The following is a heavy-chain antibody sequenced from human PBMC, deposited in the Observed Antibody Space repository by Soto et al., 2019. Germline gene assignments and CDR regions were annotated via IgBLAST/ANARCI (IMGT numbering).Heavy chain of an antibody. Sequence: PSETLSLTCAVSGGSISSGGYSWSWIRQPPGKGLEWIGYIYHSGSTYYNPSLKSRVTISVDRSKNQFSLKLSSVTAADTAVYYCAKGFSPMVTNAFDIWGQRTMVTVSS. D-gene: IGHD5-18*01. CDR3: AKGFSPMVTNAFDI. CDR2: IYHSGST. V-gene: IGHV4-30-2*01. J-gene: IGHJ3*02. CDR1: GGSISSGGYS.